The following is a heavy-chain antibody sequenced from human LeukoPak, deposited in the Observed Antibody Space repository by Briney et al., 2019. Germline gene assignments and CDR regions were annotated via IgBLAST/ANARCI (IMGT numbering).Heavy chain of an antibody. CDR2: IRYDGSNK. J-gene: IGHJ4*02. V-gene: IGHV3-30*02. CDR3: ARAGPYSYGQAFDY. D-gene: IGHD5-18*01. CDR1: GFTFSSYG. Sequence: PGGSLRLSCAASGFTFSSYGMHWVRQAPGKGLEWVAFIRYDGSNKYYADSVKGRFTISRDNSKNTLYLQMNSLRAEGTAVYYCARAGPYSYGQAFDYWGQGTLVTVSS.